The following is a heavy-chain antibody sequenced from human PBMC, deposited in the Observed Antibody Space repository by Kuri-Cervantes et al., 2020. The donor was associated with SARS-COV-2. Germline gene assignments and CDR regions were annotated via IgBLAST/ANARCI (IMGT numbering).Heavy chain of an antibody. CDR3: AREGLGYCSSTSCYGRGYYLDY. Sequence: GESLKISCAASGFTFSSYAMHWVRQAPGKGLEWVAVISYDGSNKYYADSVKGRFTISRDNSKNTLYLQMNSLRAEDTAVYYCAREGLGYCSSTSCYGRGYYLDYWGRGTLVTVSS. D-gene: IGHD2-2*01. CDR2: ISYDGSNK. V-gene: IGHV3-30-3*01. CDR1: GFTFSSYA. J-gene: IGHJ4*02.